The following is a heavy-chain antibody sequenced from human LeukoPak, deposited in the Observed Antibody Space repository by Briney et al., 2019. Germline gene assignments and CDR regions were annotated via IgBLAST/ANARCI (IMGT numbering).Heavy chain of an antibody. CDR1: GFTFSHYG. CDR3: AKDAQRGFDYSNSLDY. Sequence: GGSLRLSCSASGFTFSHYGMHWVRQAPGTGLEWVAVIWSDASDKYYANSVKGRFTISRDNFKNSLYLQMNSLRADDPAVYYGAKDAQRGFDYSNSLDYWGQGTRVTVSS. J-gene: IGHJ4*02. V-gene: IGHV3-33*06. CDR2: IWSDASDK. D-gene: IGHD4-11*01.